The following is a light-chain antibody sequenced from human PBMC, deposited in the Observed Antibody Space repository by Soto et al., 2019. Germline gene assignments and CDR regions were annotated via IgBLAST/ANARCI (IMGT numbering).Light chain of an antibody. CDR3: QQSYSNIFS. CDR1: QNIYTY. J-gene: IGKJ4*01. Sequence: DIPLTQSPSSLSASVGDRVTISCRASQNIYTYVNWYQVKPGKAPKLLIFASSTLQSGVPSRFSGSGFCGDFSLTISSLQPDDLAIYYCQQSYSNIFSFGGGTRVEL. V-gene: IGKV1-39*01. CDR2: ASS.